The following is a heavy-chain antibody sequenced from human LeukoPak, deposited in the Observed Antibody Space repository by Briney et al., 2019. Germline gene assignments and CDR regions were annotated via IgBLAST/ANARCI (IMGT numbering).Heavy chain of an antibody. CDR1: GFTFNRYW. J-gene: IGHJ4*02. V-gene: IGHV3-7*01. CDR2: IKEDGREK. CDR3: AKDMGYTFGHAFDY. D-gene: IGHD5-18*01. Sequence: GGSLRLSCAASGFTFNRYWMSWVRQTPGKGLEWVANIKEDGREKEYVDSVKGRFTISRDNSKNTLYLQMNSLRTEDTAMYYCAKDMGYTFGHAFDYWGQGTLVTVSS.